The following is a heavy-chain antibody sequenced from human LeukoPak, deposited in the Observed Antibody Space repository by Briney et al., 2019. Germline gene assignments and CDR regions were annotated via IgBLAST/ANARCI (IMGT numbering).Heavy chain of an antibody. CDR2: ISGSGGST. CDR1: GFTFSSYA. Sequence: GGSLRLSCAASGFTFSSYAMSWVRQAPGKGLEWVSTISGSGGSTYYADSVKGRFTISRANSKNTLYLQMNSLRAEDTAVYYCAKSTGVAAAGVLDYWGQGTLVTVSS. J-gene: IGHJ4*02. CDR3: AKSTGVAAAGVLDY. V-gene: IGHV3-23*01. D-gene: IGHD6-13*01.